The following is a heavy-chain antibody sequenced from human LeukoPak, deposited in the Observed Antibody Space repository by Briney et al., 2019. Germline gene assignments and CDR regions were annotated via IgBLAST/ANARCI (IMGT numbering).Heavy chain of an antibody. CDR1: GGSISSYY. D-gene: IGHD6-6*01. V-gene: IGHV4-4*07. CDR3: ARVIYSSSSMSVDGLDI. CDR2: IYTSGST. Sequence: PSETLSLTCTVSGGSISSYYWSWVRQPAGKGLVWVGRIYTSGSTNYNPSLKRRVTMSVDTSKNQFSLKLSSVTAADTAVYYWARVIYSSSSMSVDGLDIWGQGTMVTVSS. J-gene: IGHJ3*02.